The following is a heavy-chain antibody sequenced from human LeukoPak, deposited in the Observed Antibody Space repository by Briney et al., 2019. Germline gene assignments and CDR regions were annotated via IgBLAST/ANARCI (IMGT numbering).Heavy chain of an antibody. V-gene: IGHV4-34*01. CDR3: ARAEFMYGELGLFDY. CDR2: INHSGST. D-gene: IGHD3-10*02. CDR1: GGSFSGYY. Sequence: SETLSLTCAVYGGSFSGYYWSWIRQPPGKGLEWIGEINHSGSTNYNPSLKSRVTISVDTSKNQFSLKLSSVTAADTAVYYCARAEFMYGELGLFDYWGQGTLVTVSS. J-gene: IGHJ4*02.